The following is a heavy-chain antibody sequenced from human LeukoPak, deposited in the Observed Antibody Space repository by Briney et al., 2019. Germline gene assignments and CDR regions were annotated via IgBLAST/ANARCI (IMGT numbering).Heavy chain of an antibody. V-gene: IGHV1-2*04. J-gene: IGHJ4*02. D-gene: IGHD3-10*01. CDR2: INPNSGGT. CDR1: GYTFTGYY. Sequence: ASVKVSCQASGYTFTGYYMHWVRQAPAQGLEWMGWINPNSGGTNYAQKFQGWVTMTRDTSISTAYMELSRLRSDDTAVYYCARDRREYYGSGSYYTFDYWGQGTLVTVSS. CDR3: ARDRREYYGSGSYYTFDY.